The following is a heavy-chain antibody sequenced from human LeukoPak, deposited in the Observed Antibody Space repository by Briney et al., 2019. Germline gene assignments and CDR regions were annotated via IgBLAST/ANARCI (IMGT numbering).Heavy chain of an antibody. Sequence: KSGGSLRLSCAASGFTFSSYSMNWVRQAPGKGPEWVSSISSSSSYIYYADSVKGRFTISRDNAKNSLYLQMNSLRAEDTAVYYCARFMTKPRAFDYWGQGTLVTVSS. D-gene: IGHD1-14*01. CDR3: ARFMTKPRAFDY. J-gene: IGHJ4*02. CDR1: GFTFSSYS. CDR2: ISSSSSYI. V-gene: IGHV3-21*01.